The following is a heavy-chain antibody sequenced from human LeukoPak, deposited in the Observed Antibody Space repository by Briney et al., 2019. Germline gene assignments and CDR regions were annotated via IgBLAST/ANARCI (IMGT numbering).Heavy chain of an antibody. CDR2: ISWNSGSI. J-gene: IGHJ2*01. V-gene: IGHV3-9*01. CDR1: GFTFDDYA. Sequence: PGGSLRLSCAASGFTFDDYAMHWVRQAPGKGLEWVSGISWNSGSIGYADSVKGRFTISRDNAKNSLYLQMNSLRAEDTALYYCAKGPLWFGDYWYFDLWGRGTLVTVSS. D-gene: IGHD3-10*01. CDR3: AKGPLWFGDYWYFDL.